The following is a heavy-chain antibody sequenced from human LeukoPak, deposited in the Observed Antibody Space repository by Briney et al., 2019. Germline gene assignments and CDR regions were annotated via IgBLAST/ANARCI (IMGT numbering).Heavy chain of an antibody. CDR1: GFTFSNYW. V-gene: IGHV3-7*01. D-gene: IGHD1-26*01. CDR3: TRNSGSHP. Sequence: GGSLRLSCAASGFTFSNYWMTWVRQAPGRGLEWVANIKQDGSERYYVDSVKGRFTISRDNAKNSLYLQMNSLRAEDTAVYYCTRNSGSHPWGQGTLVTVSS. J-gene: IGHJ5*02. CDR2: IKQDGSER.